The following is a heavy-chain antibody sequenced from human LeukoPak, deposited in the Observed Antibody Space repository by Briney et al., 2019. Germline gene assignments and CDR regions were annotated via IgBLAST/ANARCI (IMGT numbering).Heavy chain of an antibody. J-gene: IGHJ6*02. D-gene: IGHD6-19*01. CDR1: GGSISSYY. V-gene: IGHV4-59*01. CDR3: ARDVYSSGWYYYYGMDV. CDR2: IYYSGST. Sequence: PSETLSLTCTVSGGSISSYYWSWIRQPPGKGLEWIGYIYYSGSTNYNPSLKSRVTISVDTSKNQFSLKLSSVTAADTAVYYCARDVYSSGWYYYYGMDVWGQGTTVTVSS.